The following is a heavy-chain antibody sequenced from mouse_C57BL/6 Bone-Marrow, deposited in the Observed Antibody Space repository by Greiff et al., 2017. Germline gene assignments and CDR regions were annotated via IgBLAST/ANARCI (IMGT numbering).Heavy chain of an antibody. CDR1: GFTFSDYY. J-gene: IGHJ3*01. CDR2: ISNGGGST. CDR3: ARHRYYGGNIWFAY. V-gene: IGHV5-12*01. D-gene: IGHD1-1*01. Sequence: EVQRVESGGGLVQPGGSLKLSCAASGFTFSDYYMYWVRQTPEKRLEWVAYISNGGGSTYYPDTVKGRFTISRDNAKNTLYLQMSRLKSEDTAIYYCARHRYYGGNIWFAYWGQGTLVTVSA.